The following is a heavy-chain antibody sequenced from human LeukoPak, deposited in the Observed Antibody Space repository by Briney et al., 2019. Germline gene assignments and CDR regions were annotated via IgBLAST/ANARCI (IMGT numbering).Heavy chain of an antibody. CDR2: ISSSSSYI. CDR3: AREVYLPSTTISTFDY. J-gene: IGHJ4*02. D-gene: IGHD3-3*01. V-gene: IGHV3-21*01. CDR1: GFTFSSYS. Sequence: GGSLRLSCAASGFTFSSYSMNWVRQAPGKGLEWVSSISSSSSYIYYADSVKGRFIISRDNAKNSLYLQMNSLRAEDTAVYYCAREVYLPSTTISTFDYWGQGTLVTVSS.